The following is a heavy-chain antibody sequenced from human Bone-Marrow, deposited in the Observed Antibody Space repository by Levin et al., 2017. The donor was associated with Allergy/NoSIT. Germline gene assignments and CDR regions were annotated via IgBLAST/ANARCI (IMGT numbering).Heavy chain of an antibody. D-gene: IGHD3-10*01. CDR1: GFTFSNSG. CDR3: AKARESYYYYYMDV. J-gene: IGHJ6*03. CDR2: ISDDGSYK. Sequence: PGGSLRLSCAASGFTFSNSGMHWVRQAPGKGLEWVAVISDDGSYKYFAESVKGRFTISRDNSKSTLYLQMNSLRVEDTALYYCAKARESYYYYYMDVWGKGTTVIVSS. V-gene: IGHV3-30*18.